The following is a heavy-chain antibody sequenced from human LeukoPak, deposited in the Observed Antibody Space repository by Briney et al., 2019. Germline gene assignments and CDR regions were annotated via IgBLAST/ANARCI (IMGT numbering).Heavy chain of an antibody. CDR1: GDSISSYF. J-gene: IGHJ5*02. V-gene: IGHV4-59*08. Sequence: SETLSLTCTVSGDSISSYFWSWIRQPPGKGLQWIGYIYYNERSNYNPSLRSRVTISIDTSKNQFSLKLSSVTAADTAVYYCARGDLRTSRVPASRVWFDPWGQGTLVTVSS. CDR2: IYYNERS. CDR3: ARGDLRTSRVPASRVWFDP. D-gene: IGHD2-2*01.